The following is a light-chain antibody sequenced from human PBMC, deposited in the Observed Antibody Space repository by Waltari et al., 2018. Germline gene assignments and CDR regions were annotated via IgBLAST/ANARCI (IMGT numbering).Light chain of an antibody. CDR2: DVT. V-gene: IGLV2-14*03. CDR1: SSDVGGYNY. J-gene: IGLJ3*02. Sequence: QSALTQPASVSGSPGQSITISCTGTSSDVGGYNYVSWYQHHPGKAPKLTSYDVTQRPSGVSTLVSGSKSGNTASLTISGLQAEGEADYYCSSYTGSSTLVFGGGTKLTVL. CDR3: SSYTGSSTLV.